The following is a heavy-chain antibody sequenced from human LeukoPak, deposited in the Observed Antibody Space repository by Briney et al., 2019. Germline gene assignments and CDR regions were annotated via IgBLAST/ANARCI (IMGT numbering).Heavy chain of an antibody. D-gene: IGHD3-10*01. Sequence: GASVKVSCKVSGYTLSELSMHWVRQAPGKGPEWMGGFDPEDGETIYAQKLQGRVTMTEDTSTDTAYMELSSLRAEDTAVYYCAKVWDRSGSLIPRNYYYYMDVWGKGTTVTVSS. CDR2: FDPEDGET. J-gene: IGHJ6*03. V-gene: IGHV1-24*01. CDR3: AKVWDRSGSLIPRNYYYYMDV. CDR1: GYTLSELS.